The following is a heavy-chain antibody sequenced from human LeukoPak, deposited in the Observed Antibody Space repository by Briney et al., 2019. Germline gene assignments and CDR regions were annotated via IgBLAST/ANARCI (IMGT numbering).Heavy chain of an antibody. CDR1: GFTFSSYG. J-gene: IGHJ4*02. V-gene: IGHV3-NL1*01. CDR3: ARVGPYYYGSGSSCLDY. Sequence: GGSLRLSCAASGFTFSSYGMHWVRQAPGKGLEWVSVIYSGGSTYYADSVKGRFTISRDNAKNSLYLQMNSLRAEDTAVYYCARVGPYYYGSGSSCLDYWGQGTLVTVSS. CDR2: IYSGGST. D-gene: IGHD3-10*01.